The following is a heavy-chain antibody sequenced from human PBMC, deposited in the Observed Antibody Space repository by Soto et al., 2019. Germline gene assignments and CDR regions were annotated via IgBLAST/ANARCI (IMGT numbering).Heavy chain of an antibody. V-gene: IGHV3-20*04. Sequence: GGSLRLSCAASGFTFDDYGMSWVRQAPGKGLEWVSGISWNSDNIDLGDSVKGRFTISRDNSKNTPYLQMNSLRAEDTAVYYCARDYFGVVINIDYWGQGTLVTVSS. CDR2: ISWNSDNI. CDR3: ARDYFGVVINIDY. CDR1: GFTFDDYG. J-gene: IGHJ4*02. D-gene: IGHD3-3*01.